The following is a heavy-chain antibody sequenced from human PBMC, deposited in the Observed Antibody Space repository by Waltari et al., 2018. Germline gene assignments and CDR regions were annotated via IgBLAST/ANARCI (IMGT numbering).Heavy chain of an antibody. Sequence: QKQLMESGGGLVKPGGFLTLSCAASGFTFRDYYMTWVPQAPGRGLEWTASLSSFSTTIDYSDALKGRFTSSRDNADSSVYLPIVSLRPDDTAVYYCARGRQQLIPWGQGTLVTVSS. J-gene: IGHJ5*02. CDR3: ARGRQQLIP. D-gene: IGHD6-13*01. CDR1: GFTFRDYY. CDR2: LSSFSTTI. V-gene: IGHV3-11*01.